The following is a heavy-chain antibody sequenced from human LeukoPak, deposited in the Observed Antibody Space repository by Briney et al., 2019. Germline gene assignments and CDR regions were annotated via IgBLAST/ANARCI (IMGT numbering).Heavy chain of an antibody. V-gene: IGHV3-11*03. D-gene: IGHD5-24*01. CDR1: GFTYSDYY. J-gene: IGHJ4*02. CDR3: ARHSLKNSYNYDYFDY. Sequence: GGSLRLSCAASGFTYSDYYMSWIRQAPGKGLEWVSYISSVSRYTNYADSVKGRFTISRDNAKNSLYLQMNSLRPEDTAVYYCARHSLKNSYNYDYFDYWGQGTLVTVSS. CDR2: ISSVSRYT.